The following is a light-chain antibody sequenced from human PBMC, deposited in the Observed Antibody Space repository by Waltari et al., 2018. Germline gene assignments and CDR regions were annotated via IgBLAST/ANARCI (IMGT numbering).Light chain of an antibody. CDR3: QQSYSTPFFT. V-gene: IGKV1-39*01. CDR2: IAS. Sequence: DIQMTQSPSSLSASVGDRVTITCRASQSINRYLNWYQQKPGRAPRLLIYIASNLQTGVPSRFSGSGSGTDFTLTISSLQPEDFATYYCQQSYSTPFFTFGPGTKVDIK. J-gene: IGKJ3*01. CDR1: QSINRY.